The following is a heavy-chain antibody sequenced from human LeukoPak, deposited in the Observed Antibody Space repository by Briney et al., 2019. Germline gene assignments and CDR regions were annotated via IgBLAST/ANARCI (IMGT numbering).Heavy chain of an antibody. D-gene: IGHD2-21*02. CDR2: ISYDGSNK. Sequence: GRSLRLSCAASGFTFSNYAIHWVRQAPGKGLEWVAVISYDGSNKYYADSVKGRFTISRDNSKNTLYLQMNSLRAEDTAVYYCARAVSLAYCGGDCFHAFDIWGQGTMVTVSS. J-gene: IGHJ3*02. CDR1: GFTFSNYA. CDR3: ARAVSLAYCGGDCFHAFDI. V-gene: IGHV3-30-3*01.